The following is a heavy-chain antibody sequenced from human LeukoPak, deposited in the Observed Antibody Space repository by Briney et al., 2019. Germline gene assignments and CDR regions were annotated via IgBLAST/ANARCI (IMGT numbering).Heavy chain of an antibody. V-gene: IGHV3-7*01. Sequence: GGSLRLSCAASRFTFSSYWMSWVRQAPGKGLEWVANIKQDGSEKYYVDFVKGRFTISRDNAKNSLYLQMNRLRAEDTAVYYFARDAPPYCSGGSCYSRYWGQGALVTVSS. CDR2: IKQDGSEK. CDR1: RFTFSSYW. CDR3: ARDAPPYCSGGSCYSRY. J-gene: IGHJ4*02. D-gene: IGHD2-15*01.